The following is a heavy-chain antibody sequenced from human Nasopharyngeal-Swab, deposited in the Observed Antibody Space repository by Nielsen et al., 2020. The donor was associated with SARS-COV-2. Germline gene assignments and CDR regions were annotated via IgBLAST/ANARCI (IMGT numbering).Heavy chain of an antibody. CDR2: INAGNGNT. CDR1: GYTFTSYA. J-gene: IGHJ5*02. CDR3: ARDVQRTWIQLWLPGGRVGWFDP. D-gene: IGHD5-18*01. V-gene: IGHV1-3*01. Sequence: ASVKVSCKASGYTFTSYAMHWVRQAPGQRLEWMGWINAGNGNTKYSQKFQGRVTITRDTSASTAYMELSSLRSEDTAVYYCARDVQRTWIQLWLPGGRVGWFDPWGQGTLVTVSS.